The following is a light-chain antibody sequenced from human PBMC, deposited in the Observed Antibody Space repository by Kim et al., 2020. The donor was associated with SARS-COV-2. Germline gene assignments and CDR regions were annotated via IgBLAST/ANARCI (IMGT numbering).Light chain of an antibody. J-gene: IGLJ1*01. CDR2: END. CDR1: SHRNYY. CDR3: HSRISSAKEYV. Sequence: ALGRTGKITRQGDSHRNYYASVYQEKPGQAPQPVLYENDNRPAGVSDRFSGSSSGNTASLTITGVQAEDESDYYCHSRISSAKEYVFGPGTKVTVL. V-gene: IGLV3-19*01.